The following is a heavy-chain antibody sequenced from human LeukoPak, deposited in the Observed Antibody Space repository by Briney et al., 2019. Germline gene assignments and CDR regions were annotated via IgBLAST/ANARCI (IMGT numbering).Heavy chain of an antibody. Sequence: GGSLRLSCAASGFTFSSYSMNWVRQAPGKGLEWVSYISSSGSTIYYADSVKGRFTISRDNAKNSLYLQMNSLRAEDTAVYYCARAKNYGSGSSHRGQGTLVTVSS. J-gene: IGHJ4*02. CDR1: GFTFSSYS. D-gene: IGHD3-10*01. V-gene: IGHV3-48*04. CDR3: ARAKNYGSGSSH. CDR2: ISSSGSTI.